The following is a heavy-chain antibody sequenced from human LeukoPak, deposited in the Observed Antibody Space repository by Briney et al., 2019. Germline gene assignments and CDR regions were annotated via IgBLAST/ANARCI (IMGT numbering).Heavy chain of an antibody. D-gene: IGHD3-16*01. V-gene: IGHV3-7*01. J-gene: IGHJ3*02. CDR2: MNPDGSHR. CDR1: RFTFESYA. CDR3: TRDVREAYDI. Sequence: GGSLRLSCAASRFTFESYAMSWVRQAPGKGPERVANMNPDGSHRLYVASVRGRFTISRDNAKNLLYLQMNSLRVEDTAVYYCTRDVREAYDIWGHGTMVTVSS.